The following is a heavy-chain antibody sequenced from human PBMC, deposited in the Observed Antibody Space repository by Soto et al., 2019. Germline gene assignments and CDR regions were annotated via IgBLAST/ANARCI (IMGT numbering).Heavy chain of an antibody. Sequence: EAQLLESRGGLVQPGGSLRLSCVASGFTFSTYAMSWVRQAPGKGLEWVSALTPSGGETYYADSVKGRFTISRDNSMNALYLQMNSLRIKDTAVYYCAHPRGYGVFDAYDIWGQGTMVTVSS. D-gene: IGHD4-17*01. J-gene: IGHJ3*02. V-gene: IGHV3-23*01. CDR3: AHPRGYGVFDAYDI. CDR1: GFTFSTYA. CDR2: LTPSGGET.